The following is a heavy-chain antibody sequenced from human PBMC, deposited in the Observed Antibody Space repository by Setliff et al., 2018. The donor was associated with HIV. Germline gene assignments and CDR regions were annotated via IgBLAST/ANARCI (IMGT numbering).Heavy chain of an antibody. D-gene: IGHD3-22*01. CDR3: ARQNYYDISGYYERPLDFDF. CDR2: IFRSGDT. Sequence: PSETLSLTCTVSGYSISSGYSWGWIRQPPGKGLEWIATIFRSGDTYYNPSLKSRVTISVDTSKNQFSLKLTSVTAADTAIYYCARQNYYDISGYYERPLDFDFWGQGMLVTVSS. V-gene: IGHV4-38-2*02. CDR1: GYSISSGYS. J-gene: IGHJ4*01.